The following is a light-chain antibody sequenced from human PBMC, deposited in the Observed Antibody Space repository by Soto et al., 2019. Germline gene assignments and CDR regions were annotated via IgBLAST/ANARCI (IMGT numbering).Light chain of an antibody. V-gene: IGKV3D-7*01. Sequence: PGERVTLSCRASQSVSSSYLTWYQQKPGQAPRLLIYGASTRATSIPARFSGSGSGTDFTLTISSLQPDDFATYYCQQYNSYPRTFGQGTKVDIK. CDR2: GAS. J-gene: IGKJ1*01. CDR3: QQYNSYPRT. CDR1: QSVSSSY.